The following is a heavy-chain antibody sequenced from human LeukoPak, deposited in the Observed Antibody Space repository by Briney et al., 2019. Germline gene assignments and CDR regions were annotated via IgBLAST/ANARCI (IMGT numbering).Heavy chain of an antibody. CDR2: ISGSGGST. CDR1: GFTFSSYA. J-gene: IGHJ6*02. CDR3: AKNLYCGGGSCYPSALGMDV. V-gene: IGHV3-23*01. D-gene: IGHD2-15*01. Sequence: GGSLRPSCAASGFTFSSYAMSWVRQAPGKGLEWVSAISGSGGSTYYADSVKGRFTISRDNSKNTLFLQMNSLRAEDTAVYYCAKNLYCGGGSCYPSALGMDVWGQGTTVTVSS.